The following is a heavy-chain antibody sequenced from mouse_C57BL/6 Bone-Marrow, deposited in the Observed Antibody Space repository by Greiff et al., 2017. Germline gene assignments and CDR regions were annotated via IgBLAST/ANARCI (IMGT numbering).Heavy chain of an antibody. D-gene: IGHD1-1*01. CDR2: IHPNSGST. Sequence: QVQLQQPGAELVKPGASVKLSCKASGYTFTSYWMHWVKQRPGQGLEWIGMIHPNSGSTNSNEKFKSKATLTVDKSSSTAYMQLSSLTSEDSAVYYCAMYYYGSSSAWFAYWGQGTLVTVSA. CDR3: AMYYYGSSSAWFAY. J-gene: IGHJ3*01. CDR1: GYTFTSYW. V-gene: IGHV1-64*01.